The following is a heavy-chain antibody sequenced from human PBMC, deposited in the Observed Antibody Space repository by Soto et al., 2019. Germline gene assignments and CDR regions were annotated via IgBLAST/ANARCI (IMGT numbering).Heavy chain of an antibody. D-gene: IGHD2-8*02. CDR1: GFTFSSSW. V-gene: IGHV3-7*05. J-gene: IGHJ4*02. Sequence: EVQLVESGGGLVQPGGSLRLSCAASGFTFSSSWMAWVRQAPGRGLEWVANIWPDGSKSYYVDSVKGRFTISRDNPKNSVYLQVNSLRADDTAVYYCVRDSHWSWPVWGQGTLVTVSS. CDR2: IWPDGSKS. CDR3: VRDSHWSWPV.